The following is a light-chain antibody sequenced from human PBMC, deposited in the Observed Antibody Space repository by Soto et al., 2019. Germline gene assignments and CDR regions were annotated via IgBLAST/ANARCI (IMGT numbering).Light chain of an antibody. CDR1: QSVRSN. V-gene: IGKV3-15*01. J-gene: IGKJ2*01. Sequence: EIVMTQSPATLSVSPGERSTLSCRASQSVRSNLAWYQQKPGQAPRLVIYAASTRATGIPARFSGSGSGTEFTLTISSLQSEDFAVYYCQQYNNWPLFGQGTKVDIK. CDR2: AAS. CDR3: QQYNNWPL.